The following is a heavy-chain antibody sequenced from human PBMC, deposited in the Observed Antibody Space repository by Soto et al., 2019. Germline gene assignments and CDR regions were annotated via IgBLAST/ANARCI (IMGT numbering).Heavy chain of an antibody. D-gene: IGHD2-21*01. CDR2: IIPIFGTA. CDR1: GGTFSSYG. Sequence: SVKVSCKASGGTFSSYGISWVRQAPGQGLEWMGGIIPIFGTANYAQKFQGRVTITADESTSTAYMELSSLRSEDTAVYYCARTRAEMDRIPHGYWGQRALVRVS. V-gene: IGHV1-69*13. J-gene: IGHJ4*02. CDR3: ARTRAEMDRIPHGY.